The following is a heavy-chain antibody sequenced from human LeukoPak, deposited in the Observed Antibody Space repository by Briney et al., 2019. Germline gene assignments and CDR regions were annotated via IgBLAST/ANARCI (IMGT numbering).Heavy chain of an antibody. D-gene: IGHD3-22*01. V-gene: IGHV1-46*01. CDR2: ISPSGGST. Sequence: GASVKVSCKAFGYIFTTYYVHWVRQAPGQGLEWMGKISPSGGSTSYAQQFQGRVTMTRDTSTRTVYMELSSLRSVDTAVYYCARALSDSSGYPWGQGTLVTVSS. J-gene: IGHJ5*02. CDR1: GYIFTTYY. CDR3: ARALSDSSGYP.